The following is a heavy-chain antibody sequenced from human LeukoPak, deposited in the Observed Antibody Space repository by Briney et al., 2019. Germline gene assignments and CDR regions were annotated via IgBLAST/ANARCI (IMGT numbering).Heavy chain of an antibody. V-gene: IGHV4-59*08. CDR2: ISYSGTT. CDR1: GGSINNYY. J-gene: IGHJ4*02. D-gene: IGHD6-19*01. Sequence: PSETLSLTCNVSGGSINNYYWSWIRQPPGKGLEWIGHISYSGTTNYSPSLISRVTISVDTSKKQFSLKLSSVTAADTAVYYCARLDSSALYSFGRWGQGTLVTVSS. CDR3: ARLDSSALYSFGR.